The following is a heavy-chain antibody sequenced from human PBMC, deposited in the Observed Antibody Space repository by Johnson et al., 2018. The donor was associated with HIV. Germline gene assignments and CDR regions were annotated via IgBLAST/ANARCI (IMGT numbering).Heavy chain of an antibody. CDR3: ARSRGLWGVQDGFDI. J-gene: IGHJ3*02. V-gene: IGHV3-30-3*01. Sequence: QVQLVESGGGLVQPGGSLRLSCAASGFNFSNAWMSWVRQAPGKGLEWVAVISYDGSNKYYADSVKGRFTISRDNSKNTLYVQMNSLRVEDTAVYYCARSRGLWGVQDGFDIWGQGTMVTVSS. D-gene: IGHD2-21*01. CDR1: GFNFSNAW. CDR2: ISYDGSNK.